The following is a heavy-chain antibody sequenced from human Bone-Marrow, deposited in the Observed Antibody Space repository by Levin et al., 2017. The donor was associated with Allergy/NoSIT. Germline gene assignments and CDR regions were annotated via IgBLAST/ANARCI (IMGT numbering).Heavy chain of an antibody. J-gene: IGHJ6*02. V-gene: IGHV3-23*01. CDR2: MTGSGGRT. CDR1: GLTFSNFA. D-gene: IGHD3-10*01. Sequence: GESLKISCAAAGLTFSNFAMSWVRQAPGKGLEWVSAMTGSGGRTFYVDAVKGRFTISRDNSKNTLYLQMDSLRGDDTAVYYCAKMKGSGSHHHYAMDVWGQGTTVTVSS. CDR3: AKMKGSGSHHHYAMDV.